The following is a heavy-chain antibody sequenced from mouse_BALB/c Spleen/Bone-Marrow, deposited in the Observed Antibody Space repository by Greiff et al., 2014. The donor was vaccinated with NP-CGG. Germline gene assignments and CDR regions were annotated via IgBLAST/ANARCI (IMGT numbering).Heavy chain of an antibody. V-gene: IGHV1S56*01. Sequence: VMLVESGPELVKPGTSVGISCKPSGYTFTSYYIHWVKQRPGQGLEWIGWIYPGNVDTKYNEKFKGKATLTADKSSSTAYMQLSSLTSEDSAVYFCARETRYGNYVDYFDYWGQGTTLTVSS. D-gene: IGHD2-10*02. J-gene: IGHJ2*01. CDR1: GYTFTSYY. CDR2: IYPGNVDT. CDR3: ARETRYGNYVDYFDY.